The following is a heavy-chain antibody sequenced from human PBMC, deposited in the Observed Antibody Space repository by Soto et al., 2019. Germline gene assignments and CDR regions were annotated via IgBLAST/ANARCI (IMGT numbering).Heavy chain of an antibody. CDR1: GYTFTSYG. V-gene: IGHV1-3*01. J-gene: IGHJ6*02. D-gene: IGHD3-22*01. CDR2: INAGNGNT. CDR3: ARDPNDSSAYYHHYYYGMDV. Sequence: ASVKVSCKASGYTFTSYGIHWVRQAPGQRLEWTGWINAGNGNTKYSEKFQGRVTITRDTSASTAYLELSSLRPEDTAVYYCARDPNDSSAYYHHYYYGMDVWGQGTTVTVSS.